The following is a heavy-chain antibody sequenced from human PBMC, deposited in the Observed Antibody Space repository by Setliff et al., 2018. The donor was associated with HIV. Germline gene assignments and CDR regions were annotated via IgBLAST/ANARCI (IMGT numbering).Heavy chain of an antibody. CDR3: ARGLRSSWYNYYYYMDV. CDR2: MYHSGST. CDR1: GGSISSGGYY. D-gene: IGHD6-13*01. J-gene: IGHJ6*03. V-gene: IGHV4-31*03. Sequence: SETLSLTCTVSGGSISSGGYYWSWIRQHPGKGLEWIGYMYHSGSTHYNPSLKSRVTISVDTSKKQLSLKLSSVTAADTAVYYCARGLRSSWYNYYYYMDVWGKGTTVTVSS.